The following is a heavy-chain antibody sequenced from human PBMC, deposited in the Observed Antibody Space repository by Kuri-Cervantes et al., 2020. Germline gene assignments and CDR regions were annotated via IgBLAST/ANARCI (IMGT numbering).Heavy chain of an antibody. CDR2: ISYDGSNK. CDR1: GFTVSSYA. CDR3: ARDRRSRYYYYYYGMDV. Sequence: SCAASGFTVSSYAMHWVRQAPGKGLEWVAVISYDGSNKYCADSVKGRFTISRDNSKNTLYLQMNSLRAEDTAVYYCARDRRSRYYYYYYGMDVWGQGTTVTVSS. J-gene: IGHJ6*02. V-gene: IGHV3-30*04. D-gene: IGHD5-24*01.